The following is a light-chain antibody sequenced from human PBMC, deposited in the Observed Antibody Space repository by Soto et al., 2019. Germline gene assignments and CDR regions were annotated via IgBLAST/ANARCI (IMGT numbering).Light chain of an antibody. Sequence: EIVLTQSPATLSLSPGERATLSCRASQSVSSYLAWYQQKPGQAPRLLIYDASNRATGIPARFSGSGSGTDFTLTISSLEPEDFAVYYCQQRSNWPRGVTFGVGTKVEIK. CDR3: QQRSNWPRGVT. CDR2: DAS. J-gene: IGKJ4*01. CDR1: QSVSSY. V-gene: IGKV3-11*01.